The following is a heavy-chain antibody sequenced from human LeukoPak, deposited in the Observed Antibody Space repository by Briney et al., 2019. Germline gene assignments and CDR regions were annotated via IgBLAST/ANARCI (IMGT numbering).Heavy chain of an antibody. CDR1: GFTLSSHS. V-gene: IGHV3-21*01. J-gene: IGHJ4*02. D-gene: IGHD3-22*01. Sequence: GGSLRLSCAAYGFTLSSHSMNWVRQAPGKGLEWGSSISSSSSYIHSADSVKGRFTISRDNAKNSLYLQMNSLRAEDTAVYYCARDLYDSGAYSSPIDYWGQGTLVTVSS. CDR3: ARDLYDSGAYSSPIDY. CDR2: ISSSSSYI.